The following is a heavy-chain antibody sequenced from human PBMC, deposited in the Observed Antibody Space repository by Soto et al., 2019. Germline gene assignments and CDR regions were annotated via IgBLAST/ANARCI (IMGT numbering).Heavy chain of an antibody. Sequence: QVQLVQSGAEVKKPGASVKVSCKASGYTFTSYGINWVRQAPGQGLEWMGWISAYNGNTNYAQKLQGRVTMTTDTSTSTAYMELRSLRSADTAVYYCARGDYYYVSGSYSGYWGQGTLVTVSS. V-gene: IGHV1-18*01. D-gene: IGHD3-10*01. J-gene: IGHJ4*02. CDR2: ISAYNGNT. CDR3: ARGDYYYVSGSYSGY. CDR1: GYTFTSYG.